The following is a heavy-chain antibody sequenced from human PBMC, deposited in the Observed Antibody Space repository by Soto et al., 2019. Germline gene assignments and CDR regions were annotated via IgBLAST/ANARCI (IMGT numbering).Heavy chain of an antibody. CDR3: ARVRHDYGDSRPRTLDY. J-gene: IGHJ4*02. CDR1: GGSISSGGYY. V-gene: IGHV4-31*03. CDR2: IYYSGST. Sequence: PSETLSLTCTVSGGSISSGGYYWSWIRQHPGKGLEWIGYIYYSGSTYYNPSLKSRVTISVDTSKNQFSLKLSSVTAADTAVYYCARVRHDYGDSRPRTLDYWGQGTLVTVSS. D-gene: IGHD4-17*01.